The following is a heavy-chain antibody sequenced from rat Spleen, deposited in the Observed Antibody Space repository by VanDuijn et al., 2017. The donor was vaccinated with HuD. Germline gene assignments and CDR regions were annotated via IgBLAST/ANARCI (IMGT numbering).Heavy chain of an antibody. CDR2: ISTGGGNT. J-gene: IGHJ3*01. V-gene: IGHV5-25*01. CDR3: ARHQGYRAHWFAY. Sequence: EVQLVESGGGLVQPGRSMKLSCAASGFTFSNYYMAWVRQAPTKGLEWVASISTGGGNTYYRDSVKGRFTISRDNAKSTLYLQMDSLRSEDTATYYCARHQGYRAHWFAYWGQGTLVTVSS. D-gene: IGHD1-11*01. CDR1: GFTFSNYY.